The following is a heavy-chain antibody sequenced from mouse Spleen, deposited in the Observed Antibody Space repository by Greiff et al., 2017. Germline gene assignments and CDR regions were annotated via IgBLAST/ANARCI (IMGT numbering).Heavy chain of an antibody. V-gene: IGHV7-3*02. CDR3: ARVDGYFDY. J-gene: IGHJ2*01. CDR1: GFTFTDYY. CDR2: IRNKANGYTT. Sequence: EVKVVESGGGLVQPGGSLRLSCATSGFTFTDYYMSWVRQPPGKALEWLGFIRNKANGYTTEYSASVKGRFTISRDNSQSILYLQMNTLRAEDSATYYCARVDGYFDYWGQGTTLTVSS.